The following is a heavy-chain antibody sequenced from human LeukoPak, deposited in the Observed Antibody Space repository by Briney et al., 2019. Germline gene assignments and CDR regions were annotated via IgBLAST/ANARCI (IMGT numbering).Heavy chain of an antibody. CDR2: IKQDGSEK. D-gene: IGHD4-11*01. V-gene: IGHV3-7*01. CDR1: GFTFNNYW. CDR3: ARDRGYSNFDY. Sequence: GGSLRLSCEASGFTFNNYWMSWVRQAPRKGLEWVANIKQDGSEKNYVDSVKGRFTISRDNAQDSLYLQMNSLRAEDTAVYYCARDRGYSNFDYWGQGTLLTVSS. J-gene: IGHJ4*02.